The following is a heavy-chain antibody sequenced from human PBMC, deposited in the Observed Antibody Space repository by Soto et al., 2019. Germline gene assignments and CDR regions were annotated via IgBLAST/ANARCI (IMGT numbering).Heavy chain of an antibody. D-gene: IGHD2-2*01. CDR3: AREGPGYCSSTSCSTGYYYYYGMDV. J-gene: IGHJ6*02. CDR1: VFTFSGYA. Sequence: SGGSLRLSCAASVFTFSGYAMHWVRQAPGKGLEWVAVISYDGSNKYYADSVKGRFTISRDNSKNTLYLQMNSLRAEDTAVYYCAREGPGYCSSTSCSTGYYYYYGMDVWGQGTTVTVSS. CDR2: ISYDGSNK. V-gene: IGHV3-30-3*01.